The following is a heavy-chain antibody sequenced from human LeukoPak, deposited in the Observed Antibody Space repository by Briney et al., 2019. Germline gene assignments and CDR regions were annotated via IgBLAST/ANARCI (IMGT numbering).Heavy chain of an antibody. D-gene: IGHD2-2*02. V-gene: IGHV1-69-2*01. CDR2: VDPEDGET. CDR3: ASEGGYCSSTSCYSGY. J-gene: IGHJ4*02. CDR1: GYTFTDYY. Sequence: ASVKISCKVSGYTFTDYYMHWVQQAPGKELEWMGLVDPEDGETIYAEKFQGRVTITADTSTDTAYMELSSLRSEDTAVYYCASEGGYCSSTSCYSGYWGQGTLVTVSS.